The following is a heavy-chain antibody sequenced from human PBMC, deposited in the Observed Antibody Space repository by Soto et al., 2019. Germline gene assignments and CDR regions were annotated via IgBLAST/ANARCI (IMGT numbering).Heavy chain of an antibody. CDR3: ARGPQGTWSGYYRYYYYYYMDV. CDR2: INHSGST. V-gene: IGHV4-34*01. D-gene: IGHD3-3*01. Sequence: SETLSLTCAVYGGSFSGYYWSWIRQPPGKGLEWIGEINHSGSTNYNPSLKSRVTISVDTSKNQFSLKLSSVTAADTAVYYCARGPQGTWSGYYRYYYYYYMDVWGKGTTVTVSS. J-gene: IGHJ6*03. CDR1: GGSFSGYY.